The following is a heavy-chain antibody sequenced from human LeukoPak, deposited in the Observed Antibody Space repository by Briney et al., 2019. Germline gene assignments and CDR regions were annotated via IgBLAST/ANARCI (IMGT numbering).Heavy chain of an antibody. CDR3: ARESETSGWYDY. CDR2: ISGDGGST. Sequence: GGSLRLSCAAPGFIFDNYAIHWVRQAPGKGLEWVSLISGDGGSTFYADSVRGRFTISRDNTRKSLSLQMSSLRGEGTALYYCARESETSGWYDYWGQGTLVTVSS. V-gene: IGHV3-43*02. J-gene: IGHJ4*02. D-gene: IGHD6-19*01. CDR1: GFIFDNYA.